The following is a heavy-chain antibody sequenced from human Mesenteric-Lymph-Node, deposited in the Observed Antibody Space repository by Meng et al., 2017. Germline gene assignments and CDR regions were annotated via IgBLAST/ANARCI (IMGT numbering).Heavy chain of an antibody. CDR3: ARIGSGSYYREIDY. V-gene: IGHV1-2*06. CDR1: GYRFTAHY. D-gene: IGHD3-10*01. Sequence: ASVKVSCKASGYRFTAHYIHWVRQAPGQGLEWMGRINPNSGGTNYAQKFQGRVTMTRDTSISTAYMELSRLRSDDTAVYYCARIGSGSYYREIDYWGQGTLVTVSS. CDR2: INPNSGGT. J-gene: IGHJ4*02.